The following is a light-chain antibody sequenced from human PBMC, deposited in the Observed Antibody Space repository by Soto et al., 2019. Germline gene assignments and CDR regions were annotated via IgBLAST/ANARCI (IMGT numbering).Light chain of an antibody. J-gene: IGKJ1*01. CDR3: QQYNNWPQT. Sequence: EVVITQSPATLSVSLGERATLSCRASQTIRSSLAWYQQKPGQAPRLLIYGASTRATDIPARFGGSGSGTEFTLTISSLQSEDSAIYYCQQYNNWPQTFGQGTKVDIK. CDR2: GAS. V-gene: IGKV3-15*01. CDR1: QTIRSS.